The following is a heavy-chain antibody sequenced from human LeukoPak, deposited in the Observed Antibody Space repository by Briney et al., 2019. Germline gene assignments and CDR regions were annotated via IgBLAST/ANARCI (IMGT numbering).Heavy chain of an antibody. V-gene: IGHV3-7*02. Sequence: PGGSLRLSCTVSGFXFREHWISWVRQAPGKGLEWLGNIKEDGNEDYYVDSVEGRFVIFRDNAKNPLYLQMHSLRAEDTAVYYCTRGDRGYAESLYWGRGTLVTVSS. D-gene: IGHD5-12*01. CDR3: TRGDRGYAESLY. CDR2: IKEDGNED. CDR1: GFXFREHW. J-gene: IGHJ4*02.